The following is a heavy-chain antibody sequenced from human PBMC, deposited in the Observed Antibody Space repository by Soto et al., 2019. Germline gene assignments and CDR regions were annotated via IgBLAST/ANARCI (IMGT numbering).Heavy chain of an antibody. D-gene: IGHD2-21*01. CDR1: GFTFSGHT. CDR3: VNDLHTSDCC. V-gene: IGHV3-64D*06. CDR2: IGPNGGGA. J-gene: IGHJ4*02. Sequence: EVQLVESGGGLVQPGGSLRLSGSAYGFTFSGHTMYWVREAPGKGVEYVSAIGPNGGGAYYADSVSGRFTISRDNSKNTLNLQMSSLRVEDTALYYCVNDLHTSDCCWGQGTLVTVS.